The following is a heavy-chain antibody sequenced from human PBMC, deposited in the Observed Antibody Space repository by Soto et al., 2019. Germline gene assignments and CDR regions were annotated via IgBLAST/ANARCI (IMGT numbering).Heavy chain of an antibody. CDR2: IILIFDSP. V-gene: IGHV1-69*06. J-gene: IGHJ5*02. Sequence: RAAVKVSCKASGGSFSTYAFSWVRPAPGHGLEGMGGIILIFDSPQYAQKLQGRVTIAADRSTSKVYMELSSLTPEDTAVYYCARGAECRGYCLKKFTWLDPWGQGTLVTVS. CDR1: GGSFSTYA. CDR3: ARGAECRGYCLKKFTWLDP. D-gene: IGHD2-15*01.